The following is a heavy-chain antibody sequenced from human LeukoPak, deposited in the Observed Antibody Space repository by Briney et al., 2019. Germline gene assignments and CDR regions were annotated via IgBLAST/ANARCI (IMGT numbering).Heavy chain of an antibody. CDR3: ARVTAIHYYDSSGYFDY. V-gene: IGHV3-33*01. CDR1: GFTFSSYG. D-gene: IGHD3-22*01. Sequence: GGSPRLSCAASGFTFSSYGMHWVRQAPGKGLEWVAVIWYDGSNKYYADSVKGRFTISRDNSKNTLYLQMNSLRAEDTAVYYCARVTAIHYYDSSGYFDYWGQGTLVTVSS. J-gene: IGHJ4*02. CDR2: IWYDGSNK.